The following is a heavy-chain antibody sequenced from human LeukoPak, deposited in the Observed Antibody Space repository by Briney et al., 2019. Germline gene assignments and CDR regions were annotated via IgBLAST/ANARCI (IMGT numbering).Heavy chain of an antibody. CDR1: GFTFSDYT. CDR2: ISWDGGST. CDR3: AKDIMLRKVLRVGVDY. J-gene: IGHJ4*02. Sequence: GGSLRLSCAASGFTFSDYTMHWVRQAPGKGLEWVSLISWDGGSTYYADSVKGRFTISRDNCKNSLYLQMNSLRAEDAALYYCAKDIMLRKVLRVGVDYWGQGTLVTVSS. D-gene: IGHD3-16*01. V-gene: IGHV3-43*01.